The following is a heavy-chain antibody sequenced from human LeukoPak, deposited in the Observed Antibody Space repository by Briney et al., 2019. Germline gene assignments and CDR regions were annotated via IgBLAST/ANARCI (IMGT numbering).Heavy chain of an antibody. CDR2: IYPGDSDT. CDR1: GYSFTSYW. V-gene: IGHV5-51*01. D-gene: IGHD4-23*01. Sequence: GESLKISCKGSGYSFTSYWIGWVRQMPGKGLEWTGIIYPGDSDTGYSPSFQGQVTISADKSISTAYLQWSSLKASDTAMYYCARITGEATVVSHFDYWGQGTLVTVSS. J-gene: IGHJ4*02. CDR3: ARITGEATVVSHFDY.